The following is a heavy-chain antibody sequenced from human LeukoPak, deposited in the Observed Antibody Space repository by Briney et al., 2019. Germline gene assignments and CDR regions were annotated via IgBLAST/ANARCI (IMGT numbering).Heavy chain of an antibody. Sequence: SETLSLTCAVYSGSFSGYYWGWIRPPPGKGLEWIGSFYYSGSTYYNPSLKSRVTISVGTSKNQFSLELSSVTAADSAVFYCARVVGNSWFDPWGQGTLVTVSP. CDR2: FYYSGST. CDR1: SGSFSGYY. D-gene: IGHD1-7*01. V-gene: IGHV4-34*01. CDR3: ARVVGNSWFDP. J-gene: IGHJ5*02.